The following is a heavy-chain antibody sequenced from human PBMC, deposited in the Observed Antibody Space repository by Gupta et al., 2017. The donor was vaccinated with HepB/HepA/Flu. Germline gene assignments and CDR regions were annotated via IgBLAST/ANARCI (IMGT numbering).Heavy chain of an antibody. Sequence: VQLVESEGDFVQSCRSLNLSCASRGFTFDAYAMLWVRQAPGKGLEWVSGMSWNSGSIGYADSVKGRFTISRDNAKNSLYLQMNSLRAEDMALYYCAKASLRYCSSTSCSYYFDYWGQGTLVTVSS. CDR3: AKASLRYCSSTSCSYYFDY. CDR2: MSWNSGSI. J-gene: IGHJ4*02. D-gene: IGHD2-2*01. CDR1: GFTFDAYA. V-gene: IGHV3-9*03.